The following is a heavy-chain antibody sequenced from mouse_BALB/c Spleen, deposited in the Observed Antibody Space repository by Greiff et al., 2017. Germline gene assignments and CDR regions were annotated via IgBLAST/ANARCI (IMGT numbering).Heavy chain of an antibody. V-gene: IGHV5-6-3*01. CDR2: INSNGGST. D-gene: IGHD3-1*01. Sequence: DVHLVESGGGLVQPGGSLKLSCAASGFTFSSYGMSWVRQTPDKRLELVATINSNGGSTYYPDSVKGRFTISRDNAKNTLYLQMSSLKSEDTAMYYCARDGARVSWFAYWGQGTLVTVSA. J-gene: IGHJ3*01. CDR1: GFTFSSYG. CDR3: ARDGARVSWFAY.